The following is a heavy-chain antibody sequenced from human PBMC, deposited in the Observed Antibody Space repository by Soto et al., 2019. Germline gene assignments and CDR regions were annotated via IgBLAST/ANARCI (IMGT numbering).Heavy chain of an antibody. V-gene: IGHV4-59*08. J-gene: IGHJ4*02. CDR2: ISDSGNT. Sequence: QAQLQESGPGLVKPSETLSLTCTVSGGSISSYFWSWIRQPPGKGLEWIGRISDSGNTNYNPSLRSRVIISVDTSKNHLSLKLGSVTAADTAVYYCARHYRTGWYGFDYWGQGTLVTVSS. CDR3: ARHYRTGWYGFDY. D-gene: IGHD6-19*01. CDR1: GGSISSYF.